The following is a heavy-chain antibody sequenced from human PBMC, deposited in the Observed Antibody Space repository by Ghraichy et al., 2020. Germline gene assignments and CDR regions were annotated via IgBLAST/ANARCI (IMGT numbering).Heavy chain of an antibody. CDR2: INHSGST. D-gene: IGHD1-26*01. CDR1: GGSFSGYY. J-gene: IGHJ5*02. V-gene: IGHV4-34*01. CDR3: ARGEWELLLSFWFDP. Sequence: SETLSLTCAVYGGSFSGYYWSWIRQPPGKGLEWIGEINHSGSTNYNPSLKSRVTISVDTSKNQFSLKLSSVTAADTAVYYCARGEWELLLSFWFDPWGQGTLVTVSS.